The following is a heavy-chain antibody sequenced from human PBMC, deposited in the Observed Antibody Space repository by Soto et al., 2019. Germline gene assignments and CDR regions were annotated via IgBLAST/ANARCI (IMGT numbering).Heavy chain of an antibody. CDR1: GFTFDDYA. J-gene: IGHJ4*02. CDR3: VRSKGGYSYGTPFDY. CDR2: ISWNSGNI. D-gene: IGHD5-18*01. V-gene: IGHV3-9*01. Sequence: GGSLRLSCAASGFTFDDYAMYWVRQVLGKGLEWVSSISWNSGNIGYADSVKGRFTTSRDNAENSLYLQMNSLRPEDTALYYCVRSKGGYSYGTPFDYWGQGTLVTVSS.